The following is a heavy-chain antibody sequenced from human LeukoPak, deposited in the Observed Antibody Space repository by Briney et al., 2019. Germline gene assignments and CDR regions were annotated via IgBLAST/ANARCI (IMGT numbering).Heavy chain of an antibody. J-gene: IGHJ4*02. D-gene: IGHD1-26*01. V-gene: IGHV1-8*01. Sequence: ASVKVSCKASGYTFTSYDINWVRQATGQGLEWMGWMNPNSGNTGYAQKFQGRVTMTRDTSISTAYMELSRLRSDDTAVYYCARDLVGATDYWGQGTLVTVSS. CDR3: ARDLVGATDY. CDR1: GYTFTSYD. CDR2: MNPNSGNT.